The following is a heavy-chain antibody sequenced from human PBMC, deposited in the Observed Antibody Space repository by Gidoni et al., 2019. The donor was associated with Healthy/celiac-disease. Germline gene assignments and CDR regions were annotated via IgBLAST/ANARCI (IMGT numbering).Heavy chain of an antibody. CDR2: IRSKANSYAT. J-gene: IGHJ4*02. CDR1: GFTFSGSA. CDR3: TRRGYSYDY. V-gene: IGHV3-73*02. D-gene: IGHD5-18*01. Sequence: EVQLVESGGGLVQPGGSLKLSCAASGFTFSGSAMTWVRQASGKGLEWVGRIRSKANSYATAYAASVKGRFTISRDDSKNTAYLQMNSLKTEDTAVYYCTRRGYSYDYWGQGTLVTVSS.